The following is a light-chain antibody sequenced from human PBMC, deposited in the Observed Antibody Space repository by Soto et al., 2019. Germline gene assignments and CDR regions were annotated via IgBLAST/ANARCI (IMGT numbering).Light chain of an antibody. CDR3: QQYDNLPLT. J-gene: IGKJ3*01. CDR1: QSVTSN. Sequence: EIVMTQSPATLSVSPGERATLSCRASQSVTSNLAWHQQKPGQAPRILMYDASTRATGISARFSGSGSGTDFTFTISSLQPEDIATYYCQQYDNLPLTFGPGTKVDIK. CDR2: DAS. V-gene: IGKV3-15*01.